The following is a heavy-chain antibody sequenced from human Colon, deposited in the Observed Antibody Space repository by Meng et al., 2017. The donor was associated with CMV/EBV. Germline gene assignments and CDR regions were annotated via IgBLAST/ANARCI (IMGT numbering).Heavy chain of an antibody. CDR1: GGSISTYY. J-gene: IGHJ4*02. CDR3: VRGGYSGTQTGGVQEY. V-gene: IGHV4-4*07. CDR2: ISTNRNT. Sequence: QAALQVAGPGLVKPSEPLSLPCTVSGGSISTYYWSWIRQPAGEGLELLGRISTNRNTDYNPSLNSRATIWLDTSNNQFSLKLTSVTAADTAVYYCVRGGYSGTQTGGVQEYWGQGTLVTVSS. D-gene: IGHD5-12*01.